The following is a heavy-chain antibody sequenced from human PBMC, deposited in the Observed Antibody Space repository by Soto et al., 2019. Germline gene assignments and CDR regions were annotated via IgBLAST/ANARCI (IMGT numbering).Heavy chain of an antibody. CDR1: GFTFSSYA. Sequence: EVQLLESGGGLVQPGESLRLSCAASGFTFSSYALTWVRQAPGKGLEWVSAISNNGGSTYYADSVKGRFTVSRDNSKNTLYRQMNSLRAEDTAVYYCAKGYIAGPTGRFDPWGQGTLVTVSS. CDR2: ISNNGGST. J-gene: IGHJ5*02. CDR3: AKGYIAGPTGRFDP. V-gene: IGHV3-23*01. D-gene: IGHD6-13*01.